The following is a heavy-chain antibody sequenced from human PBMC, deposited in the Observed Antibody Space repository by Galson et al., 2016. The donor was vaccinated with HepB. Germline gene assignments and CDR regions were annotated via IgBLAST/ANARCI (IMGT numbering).Heavy chain of an antibody. CDR3: ARSPRWTWGGTPAWYFDL. J-gene: IGHJ2*01. V-gene: IGHV4-4*02. CDR1: GGSISSSNW. Sequence: SETLSLTCAVSGGSISSSNWWNWVRQPPGKGLEWIGEIYHDGATNYNASLKSRVTISVDKPKNQFSLRLTSVTAADTAVYHCARSPRWTWGGTPAWYFDLWGRGTLVTVSS. D-gene: IGHD2-21*01. CDR2: IYHDGAT.